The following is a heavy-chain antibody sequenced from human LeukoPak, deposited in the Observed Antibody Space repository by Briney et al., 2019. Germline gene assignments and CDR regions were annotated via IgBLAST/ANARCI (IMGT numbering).Heavy chain of an antibody. CDR1: GGSISSYY. D-gene: IGHD6-19*01. V-gene: IGHV4-59*01. Sequence: PSGTLSLTCTVSGGSISSYYWSWIRQPAGKGLEWIGYIFHSGSTNYNPSLKSRVTMSVDTSKNQFSLNLSSVTAADTAVYYCAREASSGWHIGYWGQGTLVTVSS. CDR3: AREASSGWHIGY. J-gene: IGHJ4*02. CDR2: IFHSGST.